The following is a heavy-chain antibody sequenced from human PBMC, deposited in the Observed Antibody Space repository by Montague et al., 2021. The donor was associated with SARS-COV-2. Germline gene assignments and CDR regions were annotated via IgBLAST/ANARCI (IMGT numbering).Heavy chain of an antibody. CDR2: INPDGDAT. D-gene: IGHD4/OR15-4a*01. J-gene: IGHJ4*02. CDR3: ARSNLHDYADY. Sequence: SLRLSCAASGFTFSTYWMYWIRQVPGKGRAWVSRINPDGDATTYADSVKGRFTISRDNSKNILYLQMNSLRGEDTAVYYCARSNLHDYADYWGRGNLVTVSS. CDR1: GFTFSTYW. V-gene: IGHV3-74*01.